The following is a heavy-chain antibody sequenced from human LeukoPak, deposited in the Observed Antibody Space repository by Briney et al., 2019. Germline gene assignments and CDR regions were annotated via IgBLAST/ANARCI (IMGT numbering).Heavy chain of an antibody. CDR1: GFTVSSND. CDR3: AADWPLDY. V-gene: IGHV3-66*01. Sequence: GGSLRLSCAASGFTVSSNDMSWVRQAPGKGLEWVSIIHIGNGTSYADSVKGRFTPSRDNSKNTLYLQMNSLRAEDTAVYYCAADWPLDYWGQGTLVTVSS. J-gene: IGHJ4*02. D-gene: IGHD3/OR15-3a*01. CDR2: IHIGNGT.